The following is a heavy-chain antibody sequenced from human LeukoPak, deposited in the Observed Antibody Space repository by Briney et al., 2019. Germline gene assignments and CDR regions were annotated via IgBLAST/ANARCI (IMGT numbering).Heavy chain of an antibody. D-gene: IGHD4-11*01. CDR3: ATYSNSRYYYYGMDV. CDR1: GFTFSSYA. J-gene: IGHJ6*02. V-gene: IGHV3-23*01. Sequence: PGGSLRLSCAASGFTFSSYAMSWARQAPGKGLEWVSGISSSGSGGNTYYADSVKGRFTISRDNSKNTLYLQMNSLRAEDTAVYYCATYSNSRYYYYGMDVWGQGTTVTVSS. CDR2: ISSSGSGGNT.